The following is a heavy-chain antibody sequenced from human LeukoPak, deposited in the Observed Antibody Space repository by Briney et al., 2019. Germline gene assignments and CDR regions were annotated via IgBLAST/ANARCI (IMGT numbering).Heavy chain of an antibody. CDR3: ARDYYDSSGYYWGAFDI. CDR1: GFTVSSNY. D-gene: IGHD3-22*01. Sequence: PGGSLRLSCAASGFTVSSNYMSWVRQAPGKGLGWVSVIYSGGSTYYADSVKGRFTISRDNSKNTLYLQMNSLRAEDTAVYYCARDYYDSSGYYWGAFDIWGQGTMVTVSS. J-gene: IGHJ3*02. CDR2: IYSGGST. V-gene: IGHV3-53*01.